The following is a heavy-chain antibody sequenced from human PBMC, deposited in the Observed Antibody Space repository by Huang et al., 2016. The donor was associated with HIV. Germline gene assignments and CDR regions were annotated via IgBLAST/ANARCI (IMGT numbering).Heavy chain of an antibody. CDR3: ARDPRYYYDTSGYPPDAFDI. CDR2: ITDYNGNT. D-gene: IGHD3-22*01. J-gene: IGHJ3*02. V-gene: IGHV1-18*01. Sequence: QVQLVQSGAEVKKPGASVKVSCKASGYTFTRFGISWVRQAPGQGLEWMGVITDYNGNTKNAQKPQCMFTMTTDTSTTTAYIELRSLRSDDTAVYYCARDPRYYYDTSGYPPDAFDIWGQGTMVTVSS. CDR1: GYTFTRFG.